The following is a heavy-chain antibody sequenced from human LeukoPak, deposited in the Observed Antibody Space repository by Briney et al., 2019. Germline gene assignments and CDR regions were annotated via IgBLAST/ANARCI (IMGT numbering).Heavy chain of an antibody. CDR3: GIGFQLPAGMEWFATPYYYYSYMDV. J-gene: IGHJ6*03. CDR1: ASKISMNW. Sequence: GGSLRLSCAASASKISMNWMSWVRQAPGKGLEWVAKIKQDGSGKYYVDSVKGRFTISRDNAKNSLNLQLNSLRVEDTAVYYCGIGFQLPAGMEWFATPYYYYSYMDVWGKGTTVTVSS. D-gene: IGHD3-3*01. V-gene: IGHV3-7*01. CDR2: IKQDGSGK.